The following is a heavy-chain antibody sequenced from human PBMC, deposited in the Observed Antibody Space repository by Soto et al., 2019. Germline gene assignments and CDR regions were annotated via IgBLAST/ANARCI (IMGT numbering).Heavy chain of an antibody. D-gene: IGHD3-3*01. Sequence: SETRSLTYTVSGGCISSSSYYWCWIRQTPGQGLEWCGSIYYSGSTYYNPSLKSRVTISVDTSKNLFSLKLSSVTAADTAVYYCASVGRYYYDFWSGYSNDAFDIWGQGTMVT. J-gene: IGHJ3*02. CDR1: GGCISSSSYY. CDR3: ASVGRYYYDFWSGYSNDAFDI. V-gene: IGHV4-39*01. CDR2: IYYSGST.